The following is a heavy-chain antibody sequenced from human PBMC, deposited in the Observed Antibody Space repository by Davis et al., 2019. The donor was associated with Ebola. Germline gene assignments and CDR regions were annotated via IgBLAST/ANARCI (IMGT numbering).Heavy chain of an antibody. CDR1: GGSISSSSYY. V-gene: IGHV4-39*07. CDR3: ARDYYDSNGYLYYFDS. CDR2: MYYHGST. D-gene: IGHD3-22*01. Sequence: SETLSLTCTVSGGSISSSSYYWGWIRQPPGKGLEWIGTMYYHGSTYYNPSLKSRVTISVDTSKNQFSLRLTSVTAADTAMYYCARDYYDSNGYLYYFDSWGQGTLVTVSS. J-gene: IGHJ4*02.